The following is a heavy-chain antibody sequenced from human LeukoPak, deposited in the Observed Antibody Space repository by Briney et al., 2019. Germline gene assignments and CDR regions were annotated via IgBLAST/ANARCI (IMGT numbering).Heavy chain of an antibody. CDR1: GYSISSGYY. V-gene: IGHV4-38-2*01. CDR3: ARQTGYSSSWYGESWFDP. CDR2: IYHSGST. J-gene: IGHJ5*02. D-gene: IGHD6-13*01. Sequence: SETLSLTCAVSGYSISSGYYWGWIRQPPGKGLEWIGSIYHSGSTYYNTSLKSRVTISVDTPKNQFSLKLSSVTAADTAVYYCARQTGYSSSWYGESWFDPWGQGTLVTVSS.